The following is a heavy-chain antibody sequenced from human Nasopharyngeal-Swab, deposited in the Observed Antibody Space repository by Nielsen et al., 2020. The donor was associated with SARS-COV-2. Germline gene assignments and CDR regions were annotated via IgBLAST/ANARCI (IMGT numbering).Heavy chain of an antibody. CDR3: TTAITIFGVVIPGGY. Sequence: VRQAPGKGLEWVGRIKSKTDGGTTGYAAPVKGRFTISRDDSKNTLYLQMNSLKTEDTAVYYCTTAITIFGVVIPGGYWGQGTLVTVSS. CDR2: IKSKTDGGTT. J-gene: IGHJ4*02. V-gene: IGHV3-15*01. D-gene: IGHD3-3*01.